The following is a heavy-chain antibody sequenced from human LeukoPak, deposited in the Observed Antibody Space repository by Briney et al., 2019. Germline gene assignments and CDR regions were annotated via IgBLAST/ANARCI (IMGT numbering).Heavy chain of an antibody. CDR3: ATDIVVVGALDAFDI. CDR1: GYSFTSYW. J-gene: IGHJ3*02. CDR2: IYPGDSDT. V-gene: IGHV5-51*03. Sequence: PGESLKISCKGSGYSFTSYWIGWVRQMPGKGLEWVGIIYPGDSDTRYSPSFQGQVTISADKSISTAYLQWSSLKASDTAMYYCATDIVVVGALDAFDIWGQGTMVTVSS. D-gene: IGHD2-2*01.